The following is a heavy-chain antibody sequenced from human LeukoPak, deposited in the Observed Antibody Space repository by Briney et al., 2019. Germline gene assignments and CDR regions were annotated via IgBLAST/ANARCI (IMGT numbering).Heavy chain of an antibody. CDR1: GGSVSDSS. CDR2: IYYSGST. CDR3: ARLYYYDSSGYKNFDY. V-gene: IGHV4-39*01. D-gene: IGHD3-22*01. J-gene: IGHJ4*02. Sequence: SETLSLTCSVSGGSVSDSSWSWIRQPPGKGLEWIGSIYYSGSTYYNPSLKSRVTISVDTSKNQFSLKLSSVTAADTAVYYCARLYYYDSSGYKNFDYWGQGTLVTVSS.